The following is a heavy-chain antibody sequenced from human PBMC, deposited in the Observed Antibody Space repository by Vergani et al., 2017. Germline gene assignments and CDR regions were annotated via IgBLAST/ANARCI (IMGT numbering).Heavy chain of an antibody. D-gene: IGHD5-18*01. CDR3: ARHKIEGYSYEGCWFDP. J-gene: IGHJ5*02. CDR1: GYTFTSYD. V-gene: IGHV1-8*01. CDR2: MNPNSGNT. Sequence: QVPLVQSGAEVKKPGASVKVSCKASGYTFTSYDINWVRQATGQGLEWMGWMNPNSGNTGYAQKFQGRVTMTRNTSISTAYMELSSLRSEDTAVYYCARHKIEGYSYEGCWFDPWGQGTLVTVSS.